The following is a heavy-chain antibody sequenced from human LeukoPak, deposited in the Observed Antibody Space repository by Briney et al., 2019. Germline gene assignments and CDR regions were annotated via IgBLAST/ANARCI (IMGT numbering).Heavy chain of an antibody. Sequence: ASVKVSCKASGYNFKSYDINWVRQASGQGLEWMGWMNPNSGNTGYAQKFQGRVTMTRNTSISTAYMELSSLRSEDTAVYYCVRARGYSGPSGYWGQGTLVTVSS. D-gene: IGHD5-12*01. CDR3: VRARGYSGPSGY. CDR1: GYNFKSYD. V-gene: IGHV1-8*01. CDR2: MNPNSGNT. J-gene: IGHJ4*02.